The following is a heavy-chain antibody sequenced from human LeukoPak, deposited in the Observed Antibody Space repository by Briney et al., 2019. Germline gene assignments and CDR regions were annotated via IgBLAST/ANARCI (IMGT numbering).Heavy chain of an antibody. J-gene: IGHJ4*02. CDR3: AGCAGNSCYFDY. CDR2: IKQDGSAK. D-gene: IGHD5-12*01. V-gene: IGHV3-7*01. Sequence: GGSLRPSCAASGFSFMTYWMSWVRQAPGKGLEWLPNIKQDGSAKNYVDSVKGRFTISRDNAKNSLYLQLNSLRAEDTAVYYCAGCAGNSCYFDYWGQGTLVIVSS. CDR1: GFSFMTYW.